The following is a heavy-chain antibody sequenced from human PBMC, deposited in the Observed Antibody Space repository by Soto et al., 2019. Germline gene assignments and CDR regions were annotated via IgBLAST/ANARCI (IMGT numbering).Heavy chain of an antibody. J-gene: IGHJ4*02. CDR2: IYYSGST. D-gene: IGHD3-10*01. CDR3: ARAPRGNYGYPSYFDY. CDR1: GCSISSYY. V-gene: IGHV4-59*01. Sequence: PSETLSLTCTVSGCSISSYYWSWIRQPPGKGLEWIGYIYYSGSTSYNPSLKSRVTISVDTSKNQFSLKLSSVTAADTAVYYCARAPRGNYGYPSYFDYWGQGTLVTVSS.